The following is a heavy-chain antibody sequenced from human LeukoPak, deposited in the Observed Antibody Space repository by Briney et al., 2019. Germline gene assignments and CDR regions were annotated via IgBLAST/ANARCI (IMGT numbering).Heavy chain of an antibody. J-gene: IGHJ5*02. V-gene: IGHV4-34*01. CDR3: ARGTAAADWFDP. CDR1: GGSFSGYY. CDR2: INHSGST. Sequence: SETLSLTCAVYGGSFSGYYWSWIRQPPGKGLEWIGEINHSGSTNYNPSPKSRVTISVDTSKNQFSLKLSSVTAADAAVYYCARGTAAADWFDPWGQGTLVTVSS. D-gene: IGHD6-13*01.